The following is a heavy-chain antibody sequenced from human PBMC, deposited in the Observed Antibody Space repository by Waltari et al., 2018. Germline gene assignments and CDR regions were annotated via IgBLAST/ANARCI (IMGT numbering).Heavy chain of an antibody. CDR1: GYSISSGYY. J-gene: IGHJ5*02. V-gene: IGHV4-38-2*02. CDR2: IYHSGGT. Sequence: QVQLQESGPGLVKPSETLSLTCTVSGYSISSGYYWGWLRQPPGKGLEWIGTIYHSGGTKYTPSLKSRVTISVDTSKNQFSLKLTSVTAADAAVYYCARLDRFSDYNWFDPWGHGTLVTVSS. CDR3: ARLDRFSDYNWFDP. D-gene: IGHD3-22*01.